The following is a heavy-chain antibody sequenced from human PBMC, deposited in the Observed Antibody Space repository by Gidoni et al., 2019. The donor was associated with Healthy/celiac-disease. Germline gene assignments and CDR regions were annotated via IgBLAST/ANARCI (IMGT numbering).Heavy chain of an antibody. J-gene: IGHJ4*02. CDR3: AKDRERSGWYYKLRGFDY. CDR2: ISGSGGST. V-gene: IGHV3-23*04. D-gene: IGHD6-19*01. CDR1: GFTFSSYA. Sequence: EVQLVESGGGLVQPGGSLTLSCAASGFTFSSYAMSWVRQAPGKGLEWVSAISGSGGSTYYADSVKGRFTISRDNSKNTLYLQMNSLRAEDTAVYYCAKDRERSGWYYKLRGFDYWGQGTLVTVSS.